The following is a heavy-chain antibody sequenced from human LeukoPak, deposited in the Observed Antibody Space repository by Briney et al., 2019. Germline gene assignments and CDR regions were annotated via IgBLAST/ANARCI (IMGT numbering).Heavy chain of an antibody. CDR2: IYYSGIT. J-gene: IGHJ3*02. D-gene: IGHD1-26*01. Sequence: SETLSLTCTVSGGSISTYYWSWIRQPPGRGLEWIGYIYYSGITDYSPSLKSRVTISIDTSKKQFSLKLSSVTAADTAVYYCARWEASRVAFDIWAKGHWSPSLQ. V-gene: IGHV4-59*01. CDR1: GGSISTYY. CDR3: ARWEASRVAFDI.